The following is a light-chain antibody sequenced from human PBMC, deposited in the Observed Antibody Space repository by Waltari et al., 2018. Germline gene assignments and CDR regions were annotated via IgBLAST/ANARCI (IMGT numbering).Light chain of an antibody. CDR3: QHYVSVPVT. CDR2: GAS. CDR1: QCVSSA. J-gene: IGKJ4*02. Sequence: EIDLMQSPGTLSLSPGQRANLTCRASQCVSSALAWYQQHPGQAPRLLINGASNRATGIPDMFSGSGSGTDFSLFSSRLEPEDFAVYYCQHYVSVPVTFGEGTKVEIK. V-gene: IGKV3-20*01.